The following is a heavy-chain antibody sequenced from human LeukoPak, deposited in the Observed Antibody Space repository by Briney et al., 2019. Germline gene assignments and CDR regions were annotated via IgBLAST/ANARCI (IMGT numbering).Heavy chain of an antibody. Sequence: GGSLRLSCAASGFTFSSNYMSWVRQAPGKGLEWVSVIYSGGSTYYADSVKGRFTISRDNSKNTLYLQMNSLRAEDTAVYYCAKRRAVAGTRGFDYWGQGTLVTVSS. CDR1: GFTFSSNY. J-gene: IGHJ4*02. V-gene: IGHV3-53*01. D-gene: IGHD6-19*01. CDR2: IYSGGST. CDR3: AKRRAVAGTRGFDY.